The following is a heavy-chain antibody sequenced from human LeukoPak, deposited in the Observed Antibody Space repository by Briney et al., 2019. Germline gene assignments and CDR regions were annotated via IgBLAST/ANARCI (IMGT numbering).Heavy chain of an antibody. CDR2: INLDGSEK. CDR3: AREGARKDDY. D-gene: IGHD4/OR15-4a*01. Sequence: PGGSLRLSCAASGFTFSSYWMTWVRQAPGKGLEWVANINLDGSEKFYVDSVKGRFTISRDNAKNSLYLQMNSLRAEDTAIYYCAREGARKDDYWGQGTLVTVSS. V-gene: IGHV3-7*01. CDR1: GFTFSSYW. J-gene: IGHJ4*02.